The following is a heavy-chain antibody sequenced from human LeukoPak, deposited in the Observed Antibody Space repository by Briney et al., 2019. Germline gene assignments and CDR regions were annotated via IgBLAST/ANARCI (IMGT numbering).Heavy chain of an antibody. CDR2: FSYNVHS. J-gene: IGHJ4*02. CDR3: ARVSVAGTGPDY. Sequence: SSETLSLTCTVSGGSVSSSNYYWSWIRQPPGKGLEWVGFFSYNVHSDYNPSLKSRVTISVDTSKNQFSLRLSSVTAAGTAIYYCARVSVAGTGPDYWGQGTLVTVSS. CDR1: GGSVSSSNYY. V-gene: IGHV4-61*01. D-gene: IGHD6-13*01.